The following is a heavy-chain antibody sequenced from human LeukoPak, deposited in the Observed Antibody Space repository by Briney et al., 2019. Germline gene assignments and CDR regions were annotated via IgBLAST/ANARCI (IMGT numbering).Heavy chain of an antibody. V-gene: IGHV4-59*01. J-gene: IGHJ4*02. CDR3: ARLGLWAAFDY. Sequence: SETLSLTCTVSGGSISSYYWSWIRQPPGEGLEWIGYIYYSGSTNYNPSLKSRVTISVDTSKNQFSLKLSSVTAADTAVYYCARLGLWAAFDYWGQGTLVTVSS. CDR2: IYYSGST. D-gene: IGHD3-16*01. CDR1: GGSISSYY.